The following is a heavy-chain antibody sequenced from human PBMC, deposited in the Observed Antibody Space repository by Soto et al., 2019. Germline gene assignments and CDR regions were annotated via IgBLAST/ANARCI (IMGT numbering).Heavy chain of an antibody. V-gene: IGHV4-59*01. D-gene: IGHD6-13*01. CDR3: AAGEASSRNLAPYYLDF. J-gene: IGHJ4*03. Sequence: SETLSLTCTVSGGSMRNYFWTWIRQPPGKGLEWIGYIHYSGTTSFFPSYNPSLRSRVTISEDTSKNQFSLKLLSVTTADTAVYFCAAGEASSRNLAPYYLDFWGRGTMVTVSS. CDR2: IHYSGTT. CDR1: GGSMRNYF.